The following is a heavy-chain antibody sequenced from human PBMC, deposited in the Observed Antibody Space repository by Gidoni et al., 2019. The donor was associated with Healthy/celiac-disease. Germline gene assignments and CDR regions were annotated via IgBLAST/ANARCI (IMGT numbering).Heavy chain of an antibody. V-gene: IGHV3-23*01. D-gene: IGHD3-10*01. J-gene: IGHJ4*02. Sequence: EVQLLESGGGLVQPGGSLRLSCAASGFTFSSYAMSWVRQGPGKGLEWVSAISGSGGSTYYADSVKGRFTISRDNSKNTLYLQMNSLRAEDTAVYYCAKDRLWFGELLPFWGQGTLVTVSS. CDR3: AKDRLWFGELLPF. CDR2: ISGSGGST. CDR1: GFTFSSYA.